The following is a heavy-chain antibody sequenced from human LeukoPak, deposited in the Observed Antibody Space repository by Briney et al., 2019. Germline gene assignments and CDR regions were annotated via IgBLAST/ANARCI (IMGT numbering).Heavy chain of an antibody. CDR3: AKHRGTELVWFDP. CDR1: GFTFSSYG. J-gene: IGHJ5*02. D-gene: IGHD3-10*01. V-gene: IGHV3-33*06. CDR2: IWYDGSNK. Sequence: HPGGSLRLSCAASGFTFSSYGMHWVRQAPGKGLEWVAVIWYDGSNKYYADSVKGRFTISRDNSKNTLYLQMNSLRAEDTTVYYCAKHRGTELVWFDPWGQGTLVTVSS.